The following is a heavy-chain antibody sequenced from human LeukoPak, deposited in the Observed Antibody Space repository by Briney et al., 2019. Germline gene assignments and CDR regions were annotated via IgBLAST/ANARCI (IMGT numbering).Heavy chain of an antibody. CDR3: ASGEFRHGLQVDY. CDR2: IYSSGST. J-gene: IGHJ4*02. V-gene: IGHV4-4*07. Sequence: SETLSLTCSVSGASISGHYWTWIRQPAGKGLEWIGRIYSSGSTTYNSSLKSRVTISLDTSKNQFSLNLSSLTAADTAVYYCASGEFRHGLQVDYWGQGTLVAVSS. CDR1: GASISGHY. D-gene: IGHD3/OR15-3a*01.